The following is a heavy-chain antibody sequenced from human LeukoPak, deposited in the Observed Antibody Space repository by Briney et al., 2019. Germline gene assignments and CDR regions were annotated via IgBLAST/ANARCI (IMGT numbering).Heavy chain of an antibody. CDR1: GFTFSSYG. V-gene: IGHV3-23*01. J-gene: IGHJ3*02. Sequence: GGSLRLSCAASGFTFSSYGMNWVRQAPGKGLEWVSCISGSGGSTYYADSVKGRFTISRDNSKNTLNLQMNSLRAEDTAVYYCAKPTLGDVIDAFDIWGQGTMVTVSS. D-gene: IGHD3-10*01. CDR2: ISGSGGST. CDR3: AKPTLGDVIDAFDI.